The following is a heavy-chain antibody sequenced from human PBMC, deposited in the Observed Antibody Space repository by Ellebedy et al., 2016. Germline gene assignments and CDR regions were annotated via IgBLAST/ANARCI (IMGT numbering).Heavy chain of an antibody. V-gene: IGHV4-39*02. Sequence: SETLSLTCTVSGGSISSSSYYWGWIRQPPGKGLEWIGSIYYSGSTYYNPSLKSRVTISVDTSKNQFSLKLSSVTAADTAVYYCARETPTYYYGSGSEYWGQGTLVTVSS. J-gene: IGHJ4*02. CDR1: GGSISSSSYY. D-gene: IGHD3-10*01. CDR2: IYYSGST. CDR3: ARETPTYYYGSGSEY.